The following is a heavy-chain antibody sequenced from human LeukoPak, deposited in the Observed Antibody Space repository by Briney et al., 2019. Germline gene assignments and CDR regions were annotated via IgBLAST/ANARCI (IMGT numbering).Heavy chain of an antibody. CDR3: AKRGPGWSWSDY. CDR2: ITGSSGKT. J-gene: IGHJ4*02. CDR1: GFTFSSFA. V-gene: IGHV3-23*01. D-gene: IGHD6-19*01. Sequence: GGSLRLSCAASGFTFSSFAMSWVRQAPGKGLEWVSSITGSSGKTFYADSVKGRFTISRDNSKNTLYLQMNSLRGEDTAVYFCAKRGPGWSWSDYWGQGTLVTVSS.